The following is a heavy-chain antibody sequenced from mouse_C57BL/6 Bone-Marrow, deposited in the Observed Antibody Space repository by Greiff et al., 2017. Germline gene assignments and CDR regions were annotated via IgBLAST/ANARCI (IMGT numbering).Heavy chain of an antibody. CDR2: IDPENGDT. CDR3: TTTLITTVVVDLDY. CDR1: GFNIKDDY. Sequence: EVKLQQSGAELVRPGASVKLSCTASGFNIKDDYMHWVKQRPEQGLEWIGWIDPENGDTEYASQFQGKATITADTSSNTAYLQLSSLTSEDSAVYYCTTTLITTVVVDLDYWGQGTTLTVSS. J-gene: IGHJ2*01. D-gene: IGHD1-1*01. V-gene: IGHV14-4*01.